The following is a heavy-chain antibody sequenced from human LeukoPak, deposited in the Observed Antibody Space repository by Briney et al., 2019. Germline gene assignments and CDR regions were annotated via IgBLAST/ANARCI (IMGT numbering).Heavy chain of an antibody. CDR3: ARDLTLYYDSSGYYPLYYFDY. Sequence: GGSLRLSCAASGFTFSDYYMSWIRQAPGKGLGWVSYISSSGSTIYYADSVKGRFTISRDNAKNSLYLQMNSLRAEDTAVYYCARDLTLYYDSSGYYPLYYFDYWGQGTLVTVSS. CDR1: GFTFSDYY. V-gene: IGHV3-11*01. CDR2: ISSSGSTI. J-gene: IGHJ4*02. D-gene: IGHD3-22*01.